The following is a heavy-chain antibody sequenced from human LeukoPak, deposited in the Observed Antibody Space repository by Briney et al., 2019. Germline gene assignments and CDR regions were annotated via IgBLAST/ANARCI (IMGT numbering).Heavy chain of an antibody. Sequence: PSQTLSLTCTVSGGSISSGSYYWSWIRQPAGKGLEWIGRIYTSGSTNYNPSLKSRVTISVDTSKNQFSLKLSSVTAADTAVYYCARGSGSYSNYYYYYMDVWGKGTTVTVSS. V-gene: IGHV4-61*02. J-gene: IGHJ6*03. CDR2: IYTSGST. CDR3: ARGSGSYSNYYYYYMDV. D-gene: IGHD1-26*01. CDR1: GGSISSGSYY.